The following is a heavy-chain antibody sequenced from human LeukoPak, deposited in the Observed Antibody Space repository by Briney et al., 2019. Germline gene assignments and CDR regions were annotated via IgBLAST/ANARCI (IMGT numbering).Heavy chain of an antibody. CDR3: AKDRGNYYDSPRFDP. J-gene: IGHJ5*02. Sequence: GGSLRLSCAASGFTFSSYAMSWVRQAPGKGLEWVSGISAGGGSTYYADSVKGRFTISRDNSKNTLYLQFNSLRAEDTAVYYCAKDRGNYYDSPRFDPWGQGTLVTVSS. CDR2: ISAGGGST. CDR1: GFTFSSYA. V-gene: IGHV3-23*01. D-gene: IGHD3-22*01.